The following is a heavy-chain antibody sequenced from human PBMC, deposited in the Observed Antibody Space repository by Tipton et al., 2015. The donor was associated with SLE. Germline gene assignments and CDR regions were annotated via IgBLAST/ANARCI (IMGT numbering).Heavy chain of an antibody. Sequence: LRLSCTVSGVSISGQYWSWIRQPPGKGLGWIGYIYYSGSTNYNPSLKSRVTISVDTSKNQFSLKLSSVTAADTAVYYCARPSSSWSDWGQGTLVTVSS. V-gene: IGHV4-59*08. J-gene: IGHJ4*02. CDR2: IYYSGST. D-gene: IGHD6-13*01. CDR1: GVSISGQY. CDR3: ARPSSSWSD.